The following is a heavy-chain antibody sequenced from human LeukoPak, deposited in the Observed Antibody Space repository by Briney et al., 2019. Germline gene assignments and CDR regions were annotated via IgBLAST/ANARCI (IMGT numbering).Heavy chain of an antibody. J-gene: IGHJ4*02. CDR2: ISSSSSTI. D-gene: IGHD1-26*01. Sequence: PGGSLRFSCAASGFTFSSYSMNWVRQAPGKGLEWVSYISSSSSTIYYADSVKGRFTIFRDNAKNSLYLQMNSLRAEDTAVYYCARGLVGATGGSDYWGQGTLVTVSS. V-gene: IGHV3-48*01. CDR3: ARGLVGATGGSDY. CDR1: GFTFSSYS.